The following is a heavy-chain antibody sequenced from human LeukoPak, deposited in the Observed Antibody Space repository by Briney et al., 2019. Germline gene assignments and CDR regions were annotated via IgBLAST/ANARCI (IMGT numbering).Heavy chain of an antibody. Sequence: SETLSLTCAVYGGSITGYYWSWIRQTPGRGLEWVGEIHYTGATSYNPSLKSRATISTDTSKNQFSLRLSSVTAADTAVYYCARGNILTGYCFDFWGQGALVTVS. V-gene: IGHV4-34*01. CDR1: GGSITGYY. CDR2: IHYTGAT. CDR3: ARGNILTGYCFDF. D-gene: IGHD3-9*01. J-gene: IGHJ4*02.